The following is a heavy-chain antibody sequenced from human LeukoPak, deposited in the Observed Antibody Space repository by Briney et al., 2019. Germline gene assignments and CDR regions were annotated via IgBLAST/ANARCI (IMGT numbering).Heavy chain of an antibody. D-gene: IGHD3-10*01. CDR2: INWNGGST. CDR1: EFTFSRYS. V-gene: IGHV3-20*04. Sequence: PGGSLRPSCAASEFTFSRYSMNWVRQAPGKGLGWVSGINWNGGSTGYADSVKGRFTISRDNAKNSLYLQMNSLRAEDTALYYCARVSGSVYYYYYYMDVWGKGTTVTVSS. J-gene: IGHJ6*03. CDR3: ARVSGSVYYYYYYMDV.